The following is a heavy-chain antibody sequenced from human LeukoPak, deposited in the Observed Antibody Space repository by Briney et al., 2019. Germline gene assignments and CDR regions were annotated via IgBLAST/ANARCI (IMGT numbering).Heavy chain of an antibody. CDR1: GFTFSSYW. J-gene: IGHJ3*02. CDR3: ARNMVRGYEDAFDI. Sequence: GGSLRLSCAASGFTFSSYWMHWVRHAPGKGLVWVSRINSDGSSTSYADSVKGRFTISRDNAKNTLYLQMNSLRAEDTAVYYCARNMVRGYEDAFDIWGQGTMVTVSS. D-gene: IGHD3-10*01. V-gene: IGHV3-74*01. CDR2: INSDGSST.